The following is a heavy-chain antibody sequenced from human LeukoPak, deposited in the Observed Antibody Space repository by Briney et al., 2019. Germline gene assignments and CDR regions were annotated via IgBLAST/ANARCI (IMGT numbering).Heavy chain of an antibody. CDR2: ISYDGSNK. D-gene: IGHD4-17*01. J-gene: IGHJ6*02. V-gene: IGHV3-30*18. CDR1: GFTFSIYG. CDR3: AKDLGVTTLGLYGMDV. Sequence: PGGSLRLSCAASGFTFSIYGMHWVRQAPGKGLEWVAVISYDGSNKYYADSVKGRFTISRDNSKNTLYLQMNSLRAEDTAVYYCAKDLGVTTLGLYGMDVWGQGTTVTVSS.